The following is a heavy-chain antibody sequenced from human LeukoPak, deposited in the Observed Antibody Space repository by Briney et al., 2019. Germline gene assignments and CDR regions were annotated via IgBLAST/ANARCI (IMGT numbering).Heavy chain of an antibody. CDR1: DFSFITYA. J-gene: IGHJ5*02. D-gene: IGHD6-19*01. CDR2: ITGRGDAT. V-gene: IGHV3-23*01. CDR3: AKSGRIAVHLFDP. Sequence: GGSLRLSCAGSDFSFITYAMSWVRQAPGKGLEWVSTITGRGDATYYADSVKGRFTISRDNSKNTLYLQMNSLRAEDTAVYYCAKSGRIAVHLFDPWGQGTLVTVSS.